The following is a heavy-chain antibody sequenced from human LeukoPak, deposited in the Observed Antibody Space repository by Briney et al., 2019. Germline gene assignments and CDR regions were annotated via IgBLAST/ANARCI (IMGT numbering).Heavy chain of an antibody. CDR3: ARPSYGSRRGDY. CDR1: GFTFSDYY. V-gene: IGHV3-11*06. CDR2: ISSSSSYT. D-gene: IGHD3-10*01. J-gene: IGHJ4*02. Sequence: GGSLRLSCAASGFTFSDYYMSWIRQAPGKGLEWVSYISSSSSYTNYADSVKGRFTISRDNAKNSLYLQMNSLRAEDTAVYYCARPSYGSRRGDYWGQGTLVTVSS.